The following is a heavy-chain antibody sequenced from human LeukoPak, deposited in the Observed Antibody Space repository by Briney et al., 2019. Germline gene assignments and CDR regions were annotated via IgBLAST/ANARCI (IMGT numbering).Heavy chain of an antibody. J-gene: IGHJ4*02. Sequence: PGGSLRLSCAASGFTFSSYSMNWARQVPGKGLEWVSSVSSSSSYIYYADSVKGRSTISRDNAKNSLYLQMNSLRAEDTAVYYCARERGYCSSTSCYYFDYWGQGTLVTVSS. D-gene: IGHD2-2*01. V-gene: IGHV3-21*01. CDR1: GFTFSSYS. CDR3: ARERGYCSSTSCYYFDY. CDR2: VSSSSSYI.